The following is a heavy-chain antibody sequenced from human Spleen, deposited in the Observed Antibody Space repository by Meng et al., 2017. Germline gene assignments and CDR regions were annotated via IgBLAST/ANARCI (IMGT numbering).Heavy chain of an antibody. J-gene: IGHJ4*02. V-gene: IGHV3-23*01. CDR3: AKGASTFDY. CDR2: ISDSGGNT. CDR1: GFTFSSSA. Sequence: GESLKISCAAYGFTFSSSAMTWVRQAPGKGLEWVSGISDSGGNTYHADSVKGRFTISRDNSKNTLYLQMNSLRAEDTAVYYCAKGASTFDYWGQGKRVTGFS.